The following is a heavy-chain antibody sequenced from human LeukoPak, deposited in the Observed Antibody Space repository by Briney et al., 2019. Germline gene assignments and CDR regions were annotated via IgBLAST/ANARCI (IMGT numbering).Heavy chain of an antibody. CDR2: ISSSGSTI. V-gene: IGHV3-48*03. J-gene: IGHJ4*02. CDR3: ARAKRDGYNSFDY. Sequence: GGSLRLSYAASGFTFSSYEMNWVRQAPGKGLEWVSYISSSGSTIYYADSVKGRFTISRDNAKNSLYLQMNSLRAEDTAVYYCARAKRDGYNSFDYWGQGTLVTVSS. CDR1: GFTFSSYE. D-gene: IGHD5-24*01.